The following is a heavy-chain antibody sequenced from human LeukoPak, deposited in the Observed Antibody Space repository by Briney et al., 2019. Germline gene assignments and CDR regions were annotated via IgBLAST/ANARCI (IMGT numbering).Heavy chain of an antibody. CDR3: ARDPHSSGWYRPQLDY. Sequence: GFLRLSCAASGFTFSSYAMHWVRQAPGKGLEWVAVISYDGSNKYYADSVKGRFTISRDNSKNTLYLQMNSLRAEDTAVYYCARDPHSSGWYRPQLDYWGQGTLATVSS. D-gene: IGHD6-19*01. J-gene: IGHJ4*02. V-gene: IGHV3-30-3*01. CDR1: GFTFSSYA. CDR2: ISYDGSNK.